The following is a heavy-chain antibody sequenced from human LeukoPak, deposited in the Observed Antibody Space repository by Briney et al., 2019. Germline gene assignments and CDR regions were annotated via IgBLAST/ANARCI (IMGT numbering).Heavy chain of an antibody. CDR3: AKGEYCGGDCYSTGLFDP. CDR2: ISSSSSTI. Sequence: GGSLRLSCAASGFTFSSYSMNWVRQAPGKGLEWVSYISSSSSTIYYADSVKGRFTISRDNAKNSLYLQMNSLRAEDTAVYYCAKGEYCGGDCYSTGLFDPWGQGTLVTVSS. J-gene: IGHJ5*02. V-gene: IGHV3-48*01. CDR1: GFTFSSYS. D-gene: IGHD2-21*02.